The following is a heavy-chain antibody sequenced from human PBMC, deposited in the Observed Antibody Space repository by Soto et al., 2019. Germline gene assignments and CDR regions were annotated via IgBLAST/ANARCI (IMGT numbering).Heavy chain of an antibody. Sequence: GSLRLSCAASGFTFSSYAMSWVRQAPGKGLEWVSAISGSGGSTYYADSVKGRFTISRDNSKNTLYLQMNSLRAEDTAVYYCAKAMVRGANYYYYYMDVWGKGTTVTVSS. V-gene: IGHV3-23*01. CDR2: ISGSGGST. D-gene: IGHD3-10*01. CDR1: GFTFSSYA. CDR3: AKAMVRGANYYYYYMDV. J-gene: IGHJ6*03.